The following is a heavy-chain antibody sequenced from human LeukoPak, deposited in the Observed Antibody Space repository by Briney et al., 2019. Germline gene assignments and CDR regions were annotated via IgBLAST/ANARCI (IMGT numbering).Heavy chain of an antibody. CDR1: GYTSRNTNW. J-gene: IGHJ3*01. V-gene: IGHV4-4*02. Sequence: SGTLSLTCAVSGYTSRNTNWWSWVRQPPGRGVECIGEIFHNGSTNSNPSLKSRVTISLDESKNHFSLRLTSVTAADTAMYYCARVEKRVGYDSGGLQSWWAFDFWGQGTMVTVSS. CDR2: IFHNGST. CDR3: ARVEKRVGYDSGGLQSWWAFDF. D-gene: IGHD3-22*01.